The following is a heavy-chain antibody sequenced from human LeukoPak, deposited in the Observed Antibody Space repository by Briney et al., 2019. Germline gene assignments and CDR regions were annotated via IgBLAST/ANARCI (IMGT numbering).Heavy chain of an antibody. V-gene: IGHV4-4*02. J-gene: IGHJ5*02. D-gene: IGHD3-10*02. CDR2: IYHSGST. Sequence: PSGTLSLTCAVSGGSISNSNWWNWVRQPPGKGLEWIGEIYHSGSTNYNPSLRSRVTISVDRSKNQFALKLTSVTAADTAVYYCARSDNYVWFDPWGQGTLVTVSS. CDR3: ARSDNYVWFDP. CDR1: GGSISNSNW.